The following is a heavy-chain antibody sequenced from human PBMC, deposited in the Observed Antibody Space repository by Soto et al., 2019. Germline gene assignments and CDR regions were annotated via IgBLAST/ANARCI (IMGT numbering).Heavy chain of an antibody. V-gene: IGHV3-23*01. CDR1: GFTFSSYA. CDR2: ISGSGGST. CDR3: AKPRDIVVVPAAHPEFDY. J-gene: IGHJ4*02. D-gene: IGHD2-2*01. Sequence: GGSLRLPCAASGFTFSSYAMSWVRQAPGKGLEWVSAISGSGGSTYYADSVKGRFTISRDNSKNTLYLQMNSLRAEDTAVYYCAKPRDIVVVPAAHPEFDYWGQGTLVTVSS.